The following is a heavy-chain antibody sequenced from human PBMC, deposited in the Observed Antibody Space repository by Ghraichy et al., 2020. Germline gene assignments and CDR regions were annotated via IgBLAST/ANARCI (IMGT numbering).Heavy chain of an antibody. CDR1: GFTFSKYG. J-gene: IGHJ6*02. CDR3: AKERDTSGYYSFRGDYYGMDV. Sequence: GGSLRLSCAASGFTFSKYGMHWVRQAPGKGLEWVAVISYDGSNKKYAESGRFTISRDNSKNTLFLQMNSLRAEDTAVYYFAKERDTSGYYSFRGDYYGMDVWGQGTTVTVSS. V-gene: IGHV3-30*18. D-gene: IGHD3-22*01. CDR2: ISYDGSNK.